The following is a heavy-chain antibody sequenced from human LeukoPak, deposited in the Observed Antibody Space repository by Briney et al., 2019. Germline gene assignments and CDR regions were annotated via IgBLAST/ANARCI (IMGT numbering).Heavy chain of an antibody. CDR1: GFTVSSNY. J-gene: IGHJ3*02. V-gene: IGHV3-53*04. Sequence: PGRSLRLSCAASGFTVSSNYMSWVRQAPGKGLEWVSVIYSGGSTYYADSVKGRFTISRHNSKNTLYLRMNGLRAEDTAVYYCARGGAHGAFDIWGQGTMVTVSS. CDR2: IYSGGST. CDR3: ARGGAHGAFDI.